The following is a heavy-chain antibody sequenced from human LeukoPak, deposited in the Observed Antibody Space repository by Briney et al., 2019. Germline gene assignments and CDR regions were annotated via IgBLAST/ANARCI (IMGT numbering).Heavy chain of an antibody. CDR3: ARGRGISAYYYYMDV. CDR2: IWYDGSNK. V-gene: IGHV3-33*01. CDR1: GFTFSSYG. Sequence: GRSLRLSCAAYGFTFSSYGMHWVRQAPGKGLEWVAVIWYDGSNKYYADSVKGRFTISRDNSKNTLYLQMNSLRAEDTAVYYCARGRGISAYYYYMDVWGKGTTVTVSS. J-gene: IGHJ6*03. D-gene: IGHD3-3*02.